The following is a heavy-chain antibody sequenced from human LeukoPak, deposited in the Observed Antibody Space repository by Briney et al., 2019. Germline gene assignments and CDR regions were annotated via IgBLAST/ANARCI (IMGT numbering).Heavy chain of an antibody. CDR2: IYYSGST. J-gene: IGHJ4*02. CDR3: ARQGELPWNFDY. CDR1: GGSISSYS. V-gene: IGHV4-59*08. D-gene: IGHD1-7*01. Sequence: ASGTLSLTCTVSGGSISSYSWSWIRQPPGQGLEWIGYIYYSGSTNYNPSLKSRVTISVDTSKNQFSLKLSSVTAADTAVYYCARQGELPWNFDYWGQGTLVTVSS.